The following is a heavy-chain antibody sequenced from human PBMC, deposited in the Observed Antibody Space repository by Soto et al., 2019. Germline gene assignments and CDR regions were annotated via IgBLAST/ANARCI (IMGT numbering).Heavy chain of an antibody. CDR1: GYTFTAYA. J-gene: IGHJ5*02. CDR3: ARAYDFWSGQNWFDP. D-gene: IGHD3-3*01. Sequence: LLNVSCKASGYTFTAYAMGWGRQAQGQRLEWMGWINARSGNTGYAQQFQGRVNMTRNTSISTAYMELSSLRSEDTAVYYCARAYDFWSGQNWFDPWGQGTLVTVSS. V-gene: IGHV1-8*01. CDR2: INARSGNT.